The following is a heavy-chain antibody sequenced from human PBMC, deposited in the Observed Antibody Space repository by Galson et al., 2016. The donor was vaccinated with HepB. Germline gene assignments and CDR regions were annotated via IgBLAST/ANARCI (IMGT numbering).Heavy chain of an antibody. CDR2: IKTDGSAQ. CDR1: GFIFDNWW. Sequence: SLRLSCAASGFIFDNWWMMWVRQAPGKGLEWVADIKTDGSAQAYVDSVRGRFTISRDNAKNSLYLQLTSLRAEGSAVYYCVRGTREADSWGQGTLVTVSS. J-gene: IGHJ4*02. V-gene: IGHV3-7*01. CDR3: VRGTREADS. D-gene: IGHD5-24*01.